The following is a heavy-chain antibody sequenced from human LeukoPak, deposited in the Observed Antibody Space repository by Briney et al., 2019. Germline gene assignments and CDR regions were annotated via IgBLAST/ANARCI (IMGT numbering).Heavy chain of an antibody. CDR1: GFTFSSYW. CDR2: IKQDGSEK. Sequence: PGGSLRLSCAASGFTFSSYWMSWVRQAPGKGLEWVANIKQDGSEKYYVDSVKGRFTISRDNAKNSLYLQMNSLRTEDTAVYYCARKQYQLPNYYYYMDVWGKGTTVTVSS. V-gene: IGHV3-7*01. CDR3: ARKQYQLPNYYYYMDV. J-gene: IGHJ6*03. D-gene: IGHD2-2*01.